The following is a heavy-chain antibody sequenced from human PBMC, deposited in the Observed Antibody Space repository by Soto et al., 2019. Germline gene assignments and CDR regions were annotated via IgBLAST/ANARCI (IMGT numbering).Heavy chain of an antibody. J-gene: IGHJ4*02. D-gene: IGHD2-21*01. CDR3: ARDGGEVAFDY. CDR2: IWYDGSNK. CDR1: GFTFSSYG. Sequence: QVQLVESGGGVVQPGRSLRLSCAASGFTFSSYGMHWVRQAPGKGLEWVAVIWYDGSNKYYADSVKGRFTISRDNSKYTLYLQMNSLRAEDTAVYYCARDGGEVAFDYWGQGTLVTVSS. V-gene: IGHV3-33*01.